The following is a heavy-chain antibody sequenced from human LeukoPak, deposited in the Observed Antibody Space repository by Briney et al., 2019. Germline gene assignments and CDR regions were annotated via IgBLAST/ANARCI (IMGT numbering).Heavy chain of an antibody. CDR3: ARAPPFDP. CDR1: GRSFSGYY. CDR2: INHSGST. J-gene: IGHJ5*02. V-gene: IGHV4-34*01. Sequence: SETLSLTCAVYGRSFSGYYWSWIRQPPGKGLEWIGEINHSGSTNYDPSLKSRVTISVDTSKNQFSLKLSSVTAADTAVYYCARAPPFDPWGQGTLVTVSS.